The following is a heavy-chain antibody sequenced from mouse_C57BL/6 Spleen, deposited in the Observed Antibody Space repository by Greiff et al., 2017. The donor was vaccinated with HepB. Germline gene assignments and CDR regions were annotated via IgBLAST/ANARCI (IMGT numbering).Heavy chain of an antibody. Sequence: QVQLQQPGAELVKPGASVKLSCKASGYTFTSYWMHWVKQRPGQGLEWIGMIHPNSGSTNYNEKFKSKATLTVDKSSSTAYMQLSSLTSEDSAVYYCARDGAYYSNPWFAYWGQGTLVTVSA. V-gene: IGHV1-64*01. CDR3: ARDGAYYSNPWFAY. CDR2: IHPNSGST. CDR1: GYTFTSYW. D-gene: IGHD2-5*01. J-gene: IGHJ3*01.